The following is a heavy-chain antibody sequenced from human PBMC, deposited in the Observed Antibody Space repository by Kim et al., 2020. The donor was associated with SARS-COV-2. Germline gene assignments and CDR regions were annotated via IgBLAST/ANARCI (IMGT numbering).Heavy chain of an antibody. CDR3: ARSYCSGTSCYIAFDI. V-gene: IGHV3-11*06. J-gene: IGHJ3*02. Sequence: VKGRFTISREHDKNSLFLHMNSLRAEDTALYYCARSYCSGTSCYIAFDIWGQGTMVTVSS. D-gene: IGHD2-2*02.